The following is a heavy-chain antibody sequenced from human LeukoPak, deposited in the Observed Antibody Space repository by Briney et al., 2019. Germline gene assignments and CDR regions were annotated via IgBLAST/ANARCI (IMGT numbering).Heavy chain of an antibody. CDR1: GGTFSSYA. D-gene: IGHD6-13*01. V-gene: IGHV1-69*05. CDR3: AREHPYSPLFQH. J-gene: IGHJ1*01. Sequence: SVKVSCKASGGTFSSYAISWVRQAPGLGLEWMGGIIPIFGTANYAQKFQGRVTITTDESTSTAYMELSSLRSEDTAVYYCAREHPYSPLFQHWGQGTLVTVSS. CDR2: IIPIFGTA.